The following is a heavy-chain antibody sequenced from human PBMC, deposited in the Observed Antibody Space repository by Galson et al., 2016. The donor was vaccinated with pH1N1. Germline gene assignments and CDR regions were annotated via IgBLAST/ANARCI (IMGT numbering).Heavy chain of an antibody. Sequence: SLRLSCAASGLSFSNFGMHWVRQAPGKGLEWVTFIHHDVTNKDYADSVKGRFTISRDSSQNTLYLQMNSLRIEDTAVYYCTKLGIDAFDIWGQGTMVTVSS. J-gene: IGHJ3*02. CDR3: TKLGIDAFDI. D-gene: IGHD7-27*01. V-gene: IGHV3-30*02. CDR2: IHHDVTNK. CDR1: GLSFSNFG.